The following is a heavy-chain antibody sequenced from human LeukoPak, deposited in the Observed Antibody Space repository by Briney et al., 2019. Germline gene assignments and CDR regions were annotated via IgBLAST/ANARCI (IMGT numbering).Heavy chain of an antibody. CDR1: GFTFSNYE. CDR2: IGSRGTLM. Sequence: GGSLRLSCPASGFTFSNYEMKWVRQAQGDGLEWVSYIGSRGTLMYYADSVKGRFTISKDNAKNSLYLKMNSLTADDTAVYYCARGWAGNYWGQGTLVTVSS. V-gene: IGHV3-48*03. J-gene: IGHJ4*02. CDR3: ARGWAGNY. D-gene: IGHD6-19*01.